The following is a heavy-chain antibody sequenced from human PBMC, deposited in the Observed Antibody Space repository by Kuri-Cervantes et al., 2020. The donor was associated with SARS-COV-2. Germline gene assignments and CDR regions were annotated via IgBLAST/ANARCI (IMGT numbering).Heavy chain of an antibody. Sequence: LTCAASGFTFSSYAMSWVRQAPGKGLEWVSAISGSGGSTYYADSVKGRFTISRDNSKNTLYLQMNSLRAEDTAVYYCAKDHGYSSSWPIDYWGQGTLVTVSS. CDR1: GFTFSSYA. V-gene: IGHV3-23*01. D-gene: IGHD6-13*01. CDR3: AKDHGYSSSWPIDY. J-gene: IGHJ4*02. CDR2: ISGSGGST.